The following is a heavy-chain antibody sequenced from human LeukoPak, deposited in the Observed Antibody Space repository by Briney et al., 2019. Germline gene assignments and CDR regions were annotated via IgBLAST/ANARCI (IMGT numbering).Heavy chain of an antibody. J-gene: IGHJ4*02. CDR3: ARMGLILPAEFDY. V-gene: IGHV4-59*02. D-gene: IGHD2-2*01. Sequence: PSETLSLTCTVSGGSVSSYYWSWIRQPPGKGLEWIGYIYYSGSTNYNPSLKSRVTISVDTSKNQFSLKLSSVTAADTAVYYCARMGLILPAEFDYWGQGTLVTVSS. CDR1: GGSVSSYY. CDR2: IYYSGST.